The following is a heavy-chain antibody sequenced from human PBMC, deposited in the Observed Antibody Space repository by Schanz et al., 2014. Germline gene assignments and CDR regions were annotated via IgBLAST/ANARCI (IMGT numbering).Heavy chain of an antibody. CDR3: ASKMKVGVYGGEEHDSLDI. D-gene: IGHD3-22*01. CDR1: GFTFSSHW. V-gene: IGHV3-74*01. CDR2: INSVGSNT. J-gene: IGHJ3*02. Sequence: EVQLVQSGGGLVQPGGSLRLSCAASGFTFSSHWMHWVRQDPGKGLVWVARINSVGSNTDYADSVTGRFTISRDNAKSTLYLQMNTLRAESTAVDYCASKMKVGVYGGEEHDSLDIWGQGTMVTVSS.